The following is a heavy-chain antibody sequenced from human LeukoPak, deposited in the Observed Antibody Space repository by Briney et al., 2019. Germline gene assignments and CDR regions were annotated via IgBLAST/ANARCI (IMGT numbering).Heavy chain of an antibody. J-gene: IGHJ4*02. CDR1: GFTFSSYG. CDR2: IWYDGSNK. CDR3: ARDRGKLIDY. D-gene: IGHD1-14*01. V-gene: IGHV3-33*01. Sequence: GRSLRLSCAASGFTFSSYGMHWVRQAPGKGLEWVAVIWYDGSNKYYADSVKGRFTISRDNSKNTLYLRMNSLRAEDTAVYYCARDRGKLIDYWGQGTLVTVSS.